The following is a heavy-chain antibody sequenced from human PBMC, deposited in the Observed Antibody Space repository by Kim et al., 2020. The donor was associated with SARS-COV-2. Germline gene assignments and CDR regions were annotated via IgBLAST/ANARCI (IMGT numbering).Heavy chain of an antibody. J-gene: IGHJ6*01. CDR3: AKVRIAVAGTDLYYYYG. CDR2: ISYDGSNK. CDR1: GFTFSSYG. V-gene: IGHV3-30*18. D-gene: IGHD6-19*01. Sequence: GGSLRLSCAASGFTFSSYGMHWVRQAPGKGLEWVAVISYDGSNKYYADSVKGRFTISRDNSKNTLYLQMNSLRAEDTAVYYCAKVRIAVAGTDLYYYYG.